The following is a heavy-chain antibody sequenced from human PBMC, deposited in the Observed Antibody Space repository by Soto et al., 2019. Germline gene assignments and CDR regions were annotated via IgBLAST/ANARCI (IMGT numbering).Heavy chain of an antibody. J-gene: IGHJ6*02. CDR1: GFTFSGYA. CDR3: AKAAYCGGDCYSYYYYGMDV. V-gene: IGHV3-23*01. Sequence: GGSLRLSCAASGFTFSGYAMSWVGQSPGKGLEWVSAISGSGGSTYYADSVKGRFTISRDNSKNTLYLQMNSLRAEDTAVYYCAKAAYCGGDCYSYYYYGMDVWGQGTTVTVSS. CDR2: ISGSGGST. D-gene: IGHD2-21*02.